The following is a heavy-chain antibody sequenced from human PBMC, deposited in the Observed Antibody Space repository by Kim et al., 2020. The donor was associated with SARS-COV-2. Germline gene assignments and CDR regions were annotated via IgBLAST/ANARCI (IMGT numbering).Heavy chain of an antibody. D-gene: IGHD1-26*01. Sequence: ASVKVSCKASGYTFTGYYMHWVRQAPGQGLEWMGWINPNSGGTNYAQKFQGRVTMTRDTSISTAYMELSRLRSDDTAVYYCARDLRSGSYYLFSYWGQGTLVTVSS. CDR2: INPNSGGT. CDR1: GYTFTGYY. CDR3: ARDLRSGSYYLFSY. J-gene: IGHJ4*02. V-gene: IGHV1-2*02.